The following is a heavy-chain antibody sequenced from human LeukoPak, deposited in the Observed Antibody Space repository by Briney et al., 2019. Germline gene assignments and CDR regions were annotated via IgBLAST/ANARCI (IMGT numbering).Heavy chain of an antibody. CDR3: ARGGYDSSGYYYGDAFDI. Sequence: ASVKVSCKASGGTFSSYAISWVRQATGQGLEWMGWMNPNSGNTGYAQKFQGRVTITRNTSISTAYMELSSLRSEDTAVYYCARGGYDSSGYYYGDAFDIWGQGTMVTVSS. CDR1: GGTFSSYA. V-gene: IGHV1-8*03. CDR2: MNPNSGNT. J-gene: IGHJ3*02. D-gene: IGHD3-22*01.